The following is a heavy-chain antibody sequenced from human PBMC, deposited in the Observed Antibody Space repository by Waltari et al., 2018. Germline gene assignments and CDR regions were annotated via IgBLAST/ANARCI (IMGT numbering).Heavy chain of an antibody. CDR2: INHSGST. D-gene: IGHD3-3*01. J-gene: IGHJ4*02. Sequence: QVQLQQWGAGLLKPSETMSLTCAVYGGSFSGYYWSWLRQPPGKGLGWIGEINHSGSTNYNPSLKIRVTISVDTSKNQFSLKLSSVTAADTAVYYCARGYYDFWSGYYFDYWGQGTLVTVSS. CDR1: GGSFSGYY. CDR3: ARGYYDFWSGYYFDY. V-gene: IGHV4-34*01.